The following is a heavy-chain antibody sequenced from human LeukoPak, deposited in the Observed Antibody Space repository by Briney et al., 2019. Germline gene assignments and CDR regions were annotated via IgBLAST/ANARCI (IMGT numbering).Heavy chain of an antibody. CDR1: GGSISSYY. Sequence: RASETLSLTCTVSGGSISSYYWSWIRQPPGKGLEWIGYIYYSGSTNYNPSLKSRVTISVDTSKKQFSLKLTSVTAADTAVYYCARLYCSGGSWYVDYWGQGTLVTVSS. CDR3: ARLYCSGGSWYVDY. J-gene: IGHJ4*02. CDR2: IYYSGST. D-gene: IGHD2-15*01. V-gene: IGHV4-59*01.